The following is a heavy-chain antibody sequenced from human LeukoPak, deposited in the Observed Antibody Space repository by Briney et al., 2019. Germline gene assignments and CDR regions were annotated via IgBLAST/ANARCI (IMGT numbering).Heavy chain of an antibody. CDR2: ISTRSNYI. Sequence: GGSLRLSCTAPGFSFSGYDMNWVRQTPGKGLEWVASISTRSNYIYYAASLKGRFTVSRDIAKASLYLQVNNLRADDTGRYYCVRGGYTMIKADAFDIWGQGTLVIVSS. V-gene: IGHV3-21*01. D-gene: IGHD3-22*01. CDR3: VRGGYTMIKADAFDI. CDR1: GFSFSGYD. J-gene: IGHJ3*02.